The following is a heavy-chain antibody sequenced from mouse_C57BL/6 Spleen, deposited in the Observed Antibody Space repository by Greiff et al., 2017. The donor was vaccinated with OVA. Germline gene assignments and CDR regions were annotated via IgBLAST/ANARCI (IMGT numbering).Heavy chain of an antibody. V-gene: IGHV1-82*01. CDR2: IYPGDGDT. D-gene: IGHD4-1*01. Sequence: QVQLKESGPELVKPGASVKISCKASGYAFSSSWMNWVKQRPGKGLEWIGRIYPGDGDTNYNGKFKGKATLTADKSSSTAYMQLSSLTSEDSAVYFCFNWDGVDYWGQGTTLTVSS. CDR3: FNWDGVDY. CDR1: GYAFSSSW. J-gene: IGHJ2*01.